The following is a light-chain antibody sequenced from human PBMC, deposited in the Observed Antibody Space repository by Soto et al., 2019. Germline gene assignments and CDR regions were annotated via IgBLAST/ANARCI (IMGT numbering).Light chain of an antibody. CDR3: SSFASSNTWV. Sequence: QSALTQPPSASGSPGQSVTISCTGTSNDVGAYNYVSWYQQHAGKAPKLVIYEVTKRPSGVPDRFSGSKSANTASLTVSGLQAEDEADYYCSSFASSNTWVFGGGTKLTVL. J-gene: IGLJ3*02. CDR1: SNDVGAYNY. CDR2: EVT. V-gene: IGLV2-8*01.